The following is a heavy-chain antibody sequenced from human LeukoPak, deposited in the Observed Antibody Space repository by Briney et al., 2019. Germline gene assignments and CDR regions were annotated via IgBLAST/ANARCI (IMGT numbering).Heavy chain of an antibody. CDR1: GFTFSSYA. CDR3: AKQYYYDSSGYYYDYFDY. Sequence: PGGSLRLSCAASGFTFSSYAMHWVRQAPGKGLEWVAVISYDGSNKYYADSVKGRFTISRDNSKNTLYLQMNSLRAEDTAVYYCAKQYYYDSSGYYYDYFDYWGQGTLVTVSS. V-gene: IGHV3-30-3*02. D-gene: IGHD3-22*01. CDR2: ISYDGSNK. J-gene: IGHJ4*02.